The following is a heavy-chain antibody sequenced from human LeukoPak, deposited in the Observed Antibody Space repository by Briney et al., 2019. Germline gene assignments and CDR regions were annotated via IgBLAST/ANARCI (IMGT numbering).Heavy chain of an antibody. D-gene: IGHD6-6*01. Sequence: SETLSLTCAVYGGSFSGYYWSWIRQGPGKGLEWIGAINHSGSTNYNPSLKSRVTISVDTSKNQFSLKLSSVTAADTAVYYCARAPGFSSSRNNWFDPWGQGTLVTVSS. CDR3: ARAPGFSSSRNNWFDP. J-gene: IGHJ5*02. CDR2: INHSGST. V-gene: IGHV4-34*01. CDR1: GGSFSGYY.